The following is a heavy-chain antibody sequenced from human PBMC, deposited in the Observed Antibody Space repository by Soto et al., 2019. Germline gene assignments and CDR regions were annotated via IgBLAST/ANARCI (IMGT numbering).Heavy chain of an antibody. V-gene: IGHV1-8*01. J-gene: IGHJ5*02. Sequence: QVQLVQSGAEVKEPGASVKVSCKASGYTFTSNDIYWLRQAPGQGPEWMGWMNPKSGDARYAQKFQDRLIMTRDTSITTAYMELTSLTSEDTAVYYCARGRPGGGVKRSWFDPWGQGTLVTVSS. D-gene: IGHD2-8*02. CDR3: ARGRPGGGVKRSWFDP. CDR2: MNPKSGDA. CDR1: GYTFTSND.